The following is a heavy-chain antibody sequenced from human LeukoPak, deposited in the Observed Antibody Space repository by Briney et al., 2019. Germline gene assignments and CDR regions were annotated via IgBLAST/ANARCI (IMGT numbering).Heavy chain of an antibody. CDR2: ISAYNGIT. D-gene: IGHD4-11*01. V-gene: IGHV1-18*01. Sequence: ASVKVSCKASGYTFTSYGISWVRQAPGQGLEWMGWISAYNGITNYAQKLQGRVTMTTDTSTSTAYMELRSLRSDDTAVYYCARVHDYSNYEINWFDPWGQGTLVTVSS. CDR3: ARVHDYSNYEINWFDP. CDR1: GYTFTSYG. J-gene: IGHJ5*02.